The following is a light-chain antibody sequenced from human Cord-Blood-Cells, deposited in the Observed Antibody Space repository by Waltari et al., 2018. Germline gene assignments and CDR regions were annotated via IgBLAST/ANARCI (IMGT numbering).Light chain of an antibody. V-gene: IGLV2-8*01. Sequence: QSALTQPPSASASPGQSVTISCTGTSSDVGGYNYVSWYQQHPGKAPKLMIYEVSKRPAGVPDRSHGSKFGNTASLTVSGRQAEDEADYYCSSYAGSNNLVFGGGTKLTVL. CDR2: EVS. CDR3: SSYAGSNNLV. CDR1: SSDVGGYNY. J-gene: IGLJ3*02.